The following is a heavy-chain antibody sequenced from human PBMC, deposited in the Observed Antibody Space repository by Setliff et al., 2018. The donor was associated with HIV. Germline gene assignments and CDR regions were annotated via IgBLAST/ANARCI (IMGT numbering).Heavy chain of an antibody. J-gene: IGHJ4*02. Sequence: PGGSLRLSCAASGFTFSSYWMSWVRQAPGKGLEWVANIKQDGSEKYYADSVKGRFTISRDNSKNTLYLQMNSLRAEDTAVYYCAKDPRAAVATICDYWGQGTLVTVSS. D-gene: IGHD5-12*01. V-gene: IGHV3-7*05. CDR1: GFTFSSYW. CDR2: IKQDGSEK. CDR3: AKDPRAAVATICDY.